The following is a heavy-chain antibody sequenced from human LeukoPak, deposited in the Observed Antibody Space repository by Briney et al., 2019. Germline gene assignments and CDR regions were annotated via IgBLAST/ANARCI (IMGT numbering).Heavy chain of an antibody. V-gene: IGHV4-59*01. CDR3: ARELSVDTGTYYFDY. D-gene: IGHD5-18*01. Sequence: PSETLSLTCTVSGGSISSYYWSWIPQPPGKGLEWIGHIYYSGSTNYNPSLKSRVTISVDTSKNQFSLKLSSVTAADTAVYYCARELSVDTGTYYFDYWGQGTLVTVSS. CDR2: IYYSGST. J-gene: IGHJ4*02. CDR1: GGSISSYY.